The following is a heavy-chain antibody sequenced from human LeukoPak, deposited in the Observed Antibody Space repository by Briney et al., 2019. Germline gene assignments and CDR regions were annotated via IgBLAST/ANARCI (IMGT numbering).Heavy chain of an antibody. CDR1: GYSISSGYY. CDR2: IYYSGST. V-gene: IGHV4-38-2*02. J-gene: IGHJ4*02. D-gene: IGHD3-22*01. Sequence: PSETLSLTCTVSGYSISSGYYWGWIRQPPGKGLEWIGSIYYSGSTYYNPSLKSRVTISVDTSKNQFSLKLSSVTAADTAVYYCARHKDRADYYDKGYFDYWGQGTLVTVSS. CDR3: ARHKDRADYYDKGYFDY.